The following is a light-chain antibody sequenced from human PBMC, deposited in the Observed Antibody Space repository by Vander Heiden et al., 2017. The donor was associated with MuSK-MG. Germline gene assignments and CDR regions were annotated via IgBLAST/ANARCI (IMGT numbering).Light chain of an antibody. CDR1: AVPKKY. Sequence: SYALTQPPSVPVSPRPTARHTCSRDAVPKKYADWYQQKPGQAPVLVIYKDTERPSGIPERFSGSSSGTTVTLTISGVQTEDEADYYCQSADSSGNYVVFGGGTKLTVL. V-gene: IGLV3-25*03. CDR2: KDT. CDR3: QSADSSGNYVV. J-gene: IGLJ2*01.